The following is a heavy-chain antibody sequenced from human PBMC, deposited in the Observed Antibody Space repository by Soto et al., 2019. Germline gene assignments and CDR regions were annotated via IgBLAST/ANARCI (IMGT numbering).Heavy chain of an antibody. D-gene: IGHD6-6*01. CDR1: GGSMGYYF. J-gene: IGHJ4*02. V-gene: IGHV4-4*07. Sequence: SGTLSPTCTVTGGSMGYYFWAWIREAARKRLEWIGRKSISTKIDSHASLKGRAPLSADPSKNPFSLSLLYVTAADTALYYCARSIGPAAGWYFDVWGQVVLFSVSA. CDR2: KSISTKI. CDR3: ARSIGPAAGWYFDV.